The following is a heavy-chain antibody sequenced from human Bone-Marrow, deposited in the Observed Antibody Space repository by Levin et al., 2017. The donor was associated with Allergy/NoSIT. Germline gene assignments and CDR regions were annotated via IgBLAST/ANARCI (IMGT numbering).Heavy chain of an antibody. V-gene: IGHV1-69*06. Sequence: SVKVSCKAYGGTFSTHGINWVRQAPGQGLEWVGGIIPIFGTTNYAQKFNGSVSITADKLTSTVYLELSNLRIDDTAVYYCARALRWGSYSSSPRTEGYYYYGMDVWGQGTTVTVSS. J-gene: IGHJ6*02. D-gene: IGHD6-13*01. CDR1: GGTFSTHG. CDR2: IIPIFGTT. CDR3: ARALRWGSYSSSPRTEGYYYYGMDV.